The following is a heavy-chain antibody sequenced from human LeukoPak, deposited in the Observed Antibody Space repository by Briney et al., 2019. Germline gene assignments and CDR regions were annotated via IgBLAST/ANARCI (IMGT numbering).Heavy chain of an antibody. CDR3: ARARGIAARRGAFDI. V-gene: IGHV3-11*04. J-gene: IGHJ3*02. D-gene: IGHD6-6*01. CDR1: GFTFSDYY. Sequence: GGSLRLSCAASGFTFSDYYMSWIRQAPGKGREGVSYISSSGSTIYYADSVKGRFTISRDNAKNSLYLQMNSLRAEDTAVYYCARARGIAARRGAFDIWGQGTMVTVSS. CDR2: ISSSGSTI.